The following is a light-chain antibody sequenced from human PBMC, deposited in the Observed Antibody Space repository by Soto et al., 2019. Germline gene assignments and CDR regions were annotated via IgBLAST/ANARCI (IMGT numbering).Light chain of an antibody. J-gene: IGKJ1*01. CDR1: QSVSSY. Sequence: EIVLTQSPATLSLSPGERATLSCRASQSVSSYLAWYQQKPGQAPRLLIYDASNGATGIPPRFSGSGSGTDITPTISSLEPEEFAVYYCPQRSNWPWTFGKGTKVEIK. V-gene: IGKV3-11*01. CDR2: DAS. CDR3: PQRSNWPWT.